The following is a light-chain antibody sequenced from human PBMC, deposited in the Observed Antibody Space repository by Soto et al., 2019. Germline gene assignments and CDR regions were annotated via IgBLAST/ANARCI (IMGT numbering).Light chain of an antibody. CDR3: CSYAGSYTLI. V-gene: IGLV2-11*01. Sequence: QSALTQPRSVSGSPGQSVTISCTGTSTNVGSYNFVSWYQQHPGKAPRFMIYDVSRRPSGVPDRFSGSRSGNTASLTISGLHAEDEADYYCCSYAGSYTLIFGGGTKVTVL. CDR2: DVS. J-gene: IGLJ2*01. CDR1: STNVGSYNF.